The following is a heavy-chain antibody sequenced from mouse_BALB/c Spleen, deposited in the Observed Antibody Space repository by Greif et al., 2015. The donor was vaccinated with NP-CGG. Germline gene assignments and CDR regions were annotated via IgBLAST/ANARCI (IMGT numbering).Heavy chain of an antibody. V-gene: IGHV1-53*01. CDR1: GYTFTSYY. Sequence: QVQLQQSGAELVKPGASVKLSCKASGYTFTSYYMYWVKQRPGQGLEWIGEINPSNGATNFNEKFKSKATLTVDKSSSTAYMHRSSLTSEDCAVFCCKRRGWAGAYRGHGTLVTVSA. J-gene: IGHJ3*01. CDR2: INPSNGAT. D-gene: IGHD1-1*02. CDR3: KRRGWAGAY.